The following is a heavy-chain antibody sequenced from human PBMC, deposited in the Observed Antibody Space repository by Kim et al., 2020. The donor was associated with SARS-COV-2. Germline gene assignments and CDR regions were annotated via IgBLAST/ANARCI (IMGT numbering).Heavy chain of an antibody. CDR3: ARDKYSYGYDY. CDR1: GGSFSGYY. V-gene: IGHV4-34*01. J-gene: IGHJ4*02. CDR2: INHSGST. Sequence: SETLSLTCAVYGGSFSGYYWSWIRQPPGKGLEWIGEINHSGSTNYNPSLKSRVTISVDTSKNQFSLKLSSVTAADTAVYYCARDKYSYGYDYWGQGTLVTVSS. D-gene: IGHD5-18*01.